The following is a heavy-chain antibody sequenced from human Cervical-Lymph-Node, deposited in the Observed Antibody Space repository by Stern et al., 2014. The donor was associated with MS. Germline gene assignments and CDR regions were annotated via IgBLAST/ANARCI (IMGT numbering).Heavy chain of an antibody. CDR1: GGSITNRDY. V-gene: IGHV4-39*01. J-gene: IGHJ2*01. CDR2: VYYSGIT. Sequence: QVQLQESGPGLVKPSETLSLTCTVSGGSITNRDYWGWIRQSPGKGLEWIGSVYYSGITYYRPSLKSRATISIDTSRNQCFLRLTSVTATDTAVYFCARGVTAVTNYVPNWCFDVWGRGTLVTVSS. D-gene: IGHD4-11*01. CDR3: ARGVTAVTNYVPNWCFDV.